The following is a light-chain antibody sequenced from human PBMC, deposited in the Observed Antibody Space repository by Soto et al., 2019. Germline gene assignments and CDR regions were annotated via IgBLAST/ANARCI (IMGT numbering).Light chain of an antibody. J-gene: IGKJ2*01. V-gene: IGKV3-20*01. Sequence: EIVLTQSPGTLSLSPGERATLSCRASQSVSSSYLARYQQKPGQAPRLLLYGASSRATGIPDRFSGSGSGTDFTLTISRLEPEDFAVYYCQQYGSSPPYTFGQGTKLEIK. CDR2: GAS. CDR3: QQYGSSPPYT. CDR1: QSVSSSY.